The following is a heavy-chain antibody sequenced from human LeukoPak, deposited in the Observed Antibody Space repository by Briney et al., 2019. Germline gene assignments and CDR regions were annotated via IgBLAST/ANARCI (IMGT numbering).Heavy chain of an antibody. CDR3: ARGLVRGMISSLRRSPPHDY. V-gene: IGHV1-24*01. CDR2: FDPEDGET. D-gene: IGHD3-10*01. CDR1: GYTLTELS. Sequence: GASVKVSCKVSGYTLTELSMHWVRQAPGKGLEWMGGFDPEDGETIYAQKFQGRVTMTRDTSTSTVYMELSSLRSEDTAVYYCARGLVRGMISSLRRSPPHDYWGQGTLVTVSS. J-gene: IGHJ4*02.